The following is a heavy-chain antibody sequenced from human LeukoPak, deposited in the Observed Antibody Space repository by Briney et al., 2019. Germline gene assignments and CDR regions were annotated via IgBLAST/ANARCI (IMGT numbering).Heavy chain of an antibody. CDR1: GVALMSNGW. D-gene: IGHD3-22*01. CDR3: GAYSDGSGGYYPGDY. J-gene: IGHJ4*02. V-gene: IGHV4-4*02. CDR2: IQQSGRP. Sequence: SGTPSLTCAVSGVALMSNGWWNWVRQSPGKALEGIGEIQQSGRPNYNPSLKSRVTIRPDTSKSLLSLILTSVTAADTAVYHCGAYSDGSGGYYPGDYWGQGTLVTVSS.